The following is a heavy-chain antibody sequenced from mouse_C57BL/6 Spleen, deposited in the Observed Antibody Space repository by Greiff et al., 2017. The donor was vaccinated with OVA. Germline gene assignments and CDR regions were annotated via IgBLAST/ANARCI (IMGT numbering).Heavy chain of an antibody. Sequence: EVKLQESGGGLVQPGGSMKLSCVASGFTFSNYWMNWVRQSPEKGLEWVAQIRLKSDNYATHYAESVKGRFTISRDDSKSSVYLQMNNLRAEDTGIYYCTAGVAWFAYWGQGTLVTVSA. CDR3: TAGVAWFAY. J-gene: IGHJ3*01. CDR2: IRLKSDNYAT. V-gene: IGHV6-3*01. CDR1: GFTFSNYW.